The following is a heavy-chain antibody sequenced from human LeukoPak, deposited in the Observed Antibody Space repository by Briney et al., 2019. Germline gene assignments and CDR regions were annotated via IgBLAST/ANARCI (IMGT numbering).Heavy chain of an antibody. Sequence: SETLSLTCAVYSRSFNGYYWNWIRQSPGKGLEWIGEIDHTGSTSYNPSLKSRVTLSVDTSKNQFSLRLSSVTAADTAVYYCARSSRSWSTFDNWGQGTLVTVSS. V-gene: IGHV4-34*01. CDR2: IDHTGST. CDR1: SRSFNGYY. D-gene: IGHD2-2*01. CDR3: ARSSRSWSTFDN. J-gene: IGHJ4*02.